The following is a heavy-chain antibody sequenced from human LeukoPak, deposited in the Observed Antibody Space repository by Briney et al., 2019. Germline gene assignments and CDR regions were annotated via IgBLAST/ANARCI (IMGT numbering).Heavy chain of an antibody. CDR3: ARQGAVAATIDY. CDR1: GGSISSYY. CDR2: IYYSGST. Sequence: SETLSLTCTVSGGSISSYYWSRIRQPPGKGLEWIGYIYYSGSTNYNPSLKSRVTISVDTSKNQFSLKLSSVTAADTAVYYCARQGAVAATIDYWGQGTLVTVSS. D-gene: IGHD6-19*01. J-gene: IGHJ4*02. V-gene: IGHV4-59*08.